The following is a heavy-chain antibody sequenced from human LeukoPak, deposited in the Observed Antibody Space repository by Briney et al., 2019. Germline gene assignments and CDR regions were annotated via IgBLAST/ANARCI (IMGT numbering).Heavy chain of an antibody. Sequence: ASVKVSCKASGYTFTCYDINWVRQAPGQGLEWMGWISAYNGNTNYAQKLQGRVTMTTDTSTSTAYMELRSLRSDDTAVYYCARANNGGIVVVPAAPFCYFDYWGQGTLVTVSS. CDR3: ARANNGGIVVVPAAPFCYFDY. D-gene: IGHD2-2*01. CDR1: GYTFTCYD. J-gene: IGHJ4*02. CDR2: ISAYNGNT. V-gene: IGHV1-18*01.